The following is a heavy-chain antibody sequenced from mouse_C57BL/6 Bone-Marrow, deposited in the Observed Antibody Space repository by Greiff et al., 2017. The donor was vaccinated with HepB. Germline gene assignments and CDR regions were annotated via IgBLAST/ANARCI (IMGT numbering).Heavy chain of an antibody. CDR3: ARPYGSSPWYFDV. V-gene: IGHV5-12*01. J-gene: IGHJ1*03. CDR1: GFTFSDYY. CDR2: ISNGGGST. D-gene: IGHD1-1*01. Sequence: EVMLVESGGGLVQPGGSLKLSCAASGFTFSDYYMYWVRQTPEKRLEWVAYISNGGGSTYYPDTVKGRFTISRDNAKNTLYLQMSRLTSEDTAMYYCARPYGSSPWYFDVWGTGTTVTVSS.